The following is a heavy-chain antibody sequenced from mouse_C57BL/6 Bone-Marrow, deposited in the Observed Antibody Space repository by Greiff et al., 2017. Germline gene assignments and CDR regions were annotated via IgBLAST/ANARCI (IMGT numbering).Heavy chain of an antibody. CDR1: GYTFTSYW. CDR3: ARITTVVATDYAMDY. V-gene: IGHV1-69*01. CDR2: IDPSDSYT. J-gene: IGHJ4*01. Sequence: QLQQPGAELVMPGASVKLSCKASGYTFTSYWMHWVKQRPGQGLEWIGEIDPSDSYTNYNQKFKGKSTLTVDKSSSTAYMQRSSLTSEDSAVYYCARITTVVATDYAMDYWGQGTSVTVSS. D-gene: IGHD1-1*01.